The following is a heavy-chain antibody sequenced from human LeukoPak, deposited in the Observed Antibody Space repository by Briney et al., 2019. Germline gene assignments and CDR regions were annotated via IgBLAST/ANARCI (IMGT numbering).Heavy chain of an antibody. Sequence: PSETLSLTCTVSGGSISSYYWSWIRQPPGKGLEWIGYIYYSGSTNYNPSLKSRVTISVDTSKNQFSLKLSSVTAADTAVYYCARGIFALNWFDPWGQGTLVTVPS. CDR1: GGSISSYY. CDR2: IYYSGST. J-gene: IGHJ5*02. D-gene: IGHD3-16*02. CDR3: ARGIFALNWFDP. V-gene: IGHV4-59*01.